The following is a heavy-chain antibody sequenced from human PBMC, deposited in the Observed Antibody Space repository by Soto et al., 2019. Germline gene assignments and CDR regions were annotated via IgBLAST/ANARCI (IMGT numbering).Heavy chain of an antibody. Sequence: SETLSLTCAVYGGSFSGYYWSWIRQPPGKGLEWIGEINHSGSTNYNPSLKSRVTISVDTSKNQFSLKLSSVTAADTAVYYCARGGYYYYGMDAWGQGTTVTVSS. J-gene: IGHJ6*01. CDR1: GGSFSGYY. V-gene: IGHV4-34*01. CDR3: ARGGYYYYGMDA. CDR2: INHSGST.